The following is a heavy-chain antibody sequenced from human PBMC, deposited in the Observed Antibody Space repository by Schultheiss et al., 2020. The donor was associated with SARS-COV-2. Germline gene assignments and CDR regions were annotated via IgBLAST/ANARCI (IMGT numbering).Heavy chain of an antibody. V-gene: IGHV4-59*01. J-gene: IGHJ4*02. CDR2: IYYSGST. D-gene: IGHD6-13*01. Sequence: SETLSLTCTVSGGSISSYYWSWIRQPPGKGLEWIGYIYYSGSTNYNPSLKSRVTMSVDTSKNQFSLKLSSVTAADTAVYYCARGPAAGFPRVDYWGQGTLVTVS. CDR1: GGSISSYY. CDR3: ARGPAAGFPRVDY.